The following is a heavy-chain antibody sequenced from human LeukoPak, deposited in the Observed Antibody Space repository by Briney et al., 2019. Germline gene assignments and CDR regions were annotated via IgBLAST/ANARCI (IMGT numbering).Heavy chain of an antibody. CDR2: ISYDGSNK. D-gene: IGHD3-10*01. J-gene: IGHJ4*02. CDR1: GFTFSSYG. Sequence: GRSLRLSCAASGFTFSSYGMHWVRQAPGKGLEWVAVISYDGSNKYYADSVKGRFTISRDNSKNTLYLQMNSLRAEDTAVYYCAKVDVTMVRGPPGYWGQGTLVTVSS. V-gene: IGHV3-30*18. CDR3: AKVDVTMVRGPPGY.